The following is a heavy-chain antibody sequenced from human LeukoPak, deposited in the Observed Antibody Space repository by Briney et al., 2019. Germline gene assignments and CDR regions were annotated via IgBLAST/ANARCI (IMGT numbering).Heavy chain of an antibody. CDR2: INPDGSIT. V-gene: IGHV3-74*01. Sequence: HPGGSLRLSCAASGFTFSSFWMHWVRQAPGKGLVWVSRINPDGSITGYADSVKGRFTISRDNAKNTVYLQMSVLRVEDTAVYYCARSVDYWGRGTLVTVSS. J-gene: IGHJ4*02. CDR1: GFTFSSFW. CDR3: ARSVDY.